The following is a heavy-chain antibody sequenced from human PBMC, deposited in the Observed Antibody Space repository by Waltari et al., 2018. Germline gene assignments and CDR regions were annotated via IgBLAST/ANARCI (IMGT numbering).Heavy chain of an antibody. V-gene: IGHV4-38-2*01. D-gene: IGHD3-22*01. CDR3: ARHRLDRGDSFDF. CDR1: EYSLSAGFY. CDR2: SYQLGST. Sequence: QVQLRESGPRLVKPSETLSPTCAVSEYSLSAGFYWGWVRQSAGKGLAWIGSSYQLGSTRHNPPLTGRAAVSMDLSKNEFAWRLTSVTAADTAIYYCARHRLDRGDSFDFWGQGALVTVSS. J-gene: IGHJ4*02.